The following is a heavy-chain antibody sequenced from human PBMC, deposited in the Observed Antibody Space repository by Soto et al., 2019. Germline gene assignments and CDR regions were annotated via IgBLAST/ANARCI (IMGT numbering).Heavy chain of an antibody. CDR1: GGSISSSNW. J-gene: IGHJ5*02. D-gene: IGHD3-10*01. CDR2: IYHSGST. Sequence: QVQLQESGPGLVKPSGTLSLTCAVSGGSISSSNWWSWVRQPPGKGLEWIGEIYHSGSTNYNPSLKRRVTXXVXTXXTQFSLKLSSVTAADTAVYYCARNYYGSGLDWFDPWGQGALVTVSS. V-gene: IGHV4-4*02. CDR3: ARNYYGSGLDWFDP.